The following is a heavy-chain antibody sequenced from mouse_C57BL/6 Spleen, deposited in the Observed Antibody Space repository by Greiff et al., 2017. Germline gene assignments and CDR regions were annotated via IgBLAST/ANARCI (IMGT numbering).Heavy chain of an antibody. CDR3: ARGDSNYDYYAMDY. V-gene: IGHV1-53*01. J-gene: IGHJ4*01. D-gene: IGHD2-5*01. Sequence: VKLQQSGTELVKPGASVKLSCKASGYTFTSYWMHWVKQRPGQGLEWIGNINPSNGGTNYNEKFKSKATLTVDKSSSTAYMQLSSLTSEDSAVYYCARGDSNYDYYAMDYWGQGTSVTVSS. CDR2: INPSNGGT. CDR1: GYTFTSYW.